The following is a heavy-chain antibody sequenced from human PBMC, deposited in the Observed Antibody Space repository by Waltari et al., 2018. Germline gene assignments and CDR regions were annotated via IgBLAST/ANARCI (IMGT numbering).Heavy chain of an antibody. Sequence: EVQLVESGGGLVKPGGSLRLSCAAPGLTFGSYRMNWVRQAPRKGLEWVSSISSSSSYIYYADSVKGRFTISRDNAKNSLYLQMNSLRAEDTAVYYCASEDSYGFDYWGQGTLVTVSS. J-gene: IGHJ4*02. CDR1: GLTFGSYR. V-gene: IGHV3-21*01. D-gene: IGHD5-18*01. CDR3: ASEDSYGFDY. CDR2: ISSSSSYI.